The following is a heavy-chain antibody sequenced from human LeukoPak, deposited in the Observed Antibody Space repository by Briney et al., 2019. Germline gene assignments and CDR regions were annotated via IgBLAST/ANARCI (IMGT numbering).Heavy chain of an antibody. CDR3: ARLRSHSTTASYFFDD. CDR1: GGSISSSASY. Sequence: SETLSLTCSVSGGSISSSASYWGWIRQPPGKGLEWIGNIFYSGGSHYNPSLKSRNTISVDTSKSQFSLKLNSVTAADTAVYYCARLRSHSTTASYFFDDWGQGTLVTVSS. D-gene: IGHD1-14*01. V-gene: IGHV4-39*01. J-gene: IGHJ4*02. CDR2: IFYSGGS.